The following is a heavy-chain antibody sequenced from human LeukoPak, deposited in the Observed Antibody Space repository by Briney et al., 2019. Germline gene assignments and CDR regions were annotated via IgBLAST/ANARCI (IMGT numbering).Heavy chain of an antibody. D-gene: IGHD1-26*01. CDR1: GGSISSYS. J-gene: IGHJ4*02. Sequence: HPSETLSPTCTVSGGSISSYSWSWIRQPPGKGLEWIGYIYHSGSTYYNPSLKSRVTISVDRSKNQFSLKLSSVTAADTAVYYCARDDSGGGYFDYWGQGTLVTVSS. V-gene: IGHV4-30-2*01. CDR2: IYHSGST. CDR3: ARDDSGGGYFDY.